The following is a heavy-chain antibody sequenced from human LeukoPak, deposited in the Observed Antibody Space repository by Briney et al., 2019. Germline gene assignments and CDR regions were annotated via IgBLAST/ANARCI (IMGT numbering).Heavy chain of an antibody. CDR2: ISSSGST. Sequence: SETLSLTCTVSGGSISSYYWNWIRQPPGKGLQWIGYISSSGSTNYNPSLRSRVTISVETSKTQFSLKPSSATAADTAIYYCARAPLRYLYCSGGNCDYYMDVWGKGTTVTVSS. CDR1: GGSISSYY. D-gene: IGHD2-15*01. J-gene: IGHJ6*03. CDR3: ARAPLRYLYCSGGNCDYYMDV. V-gene: IGHV4-59*01.